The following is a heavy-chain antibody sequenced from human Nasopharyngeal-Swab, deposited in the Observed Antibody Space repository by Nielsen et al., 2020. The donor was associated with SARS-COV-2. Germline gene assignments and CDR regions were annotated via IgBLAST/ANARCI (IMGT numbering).Heavy chain of an antibody. J-gene: IGHJ4*02. Sequence: ASVKVSCKASGYTFTSYGISWVRQAPGQGLEWMGWISAYNGNTNYAQKLQGRVTMTTDTSTSTAYMELRSLRSDDTAVYYCARDWGLYYYDSSGFDYWGQGTLVTVSS. CDR3: ARDWGLYYYDSSGFDY. V-gene: IGHV1-18*04. CDR1: GYTFTSYG. CDR2: ISAYNGNT. D-gene: IGHD3-22*01.